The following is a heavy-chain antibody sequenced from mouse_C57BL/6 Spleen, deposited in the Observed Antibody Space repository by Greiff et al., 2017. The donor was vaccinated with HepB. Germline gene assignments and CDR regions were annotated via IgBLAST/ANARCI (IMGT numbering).Heavy chain of an antibody. CDR1: GFTFSDYG. D-gene: IGHD1-1*01. Sequence: EVMLVESGGGLVKPGGSLKLSCAASGFTFSDYGMHWVRQAPEKGLEWVAYISSGSSTIYYADTVKGRFTISRDNAKNTLFLQMTSLRSEDTAMYYCITKDYYAMDYWGQGTSVTVSS. J-gene: IGHJ4*01. CDR2: ISSGSSTI. CDR3: ITKDYYAMDY. V-gene: IGHV5-17*01.